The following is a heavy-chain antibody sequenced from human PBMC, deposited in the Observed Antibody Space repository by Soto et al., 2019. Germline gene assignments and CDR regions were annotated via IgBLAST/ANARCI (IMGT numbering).Heavy chain of an antibody. V-gene: IGHV1-69*13. CDR3: ARDSAAVPAAAGTDY. D-gene: IGHD6-13*01. J-gene: IGHJ4*02. CDR2: IIPIFGTA. CDR1: GGTYSSCA. Sequence: SVKVSCKASGGTYSSCALSWVRQPPGQGLEWMGGIIPIFGTAYYAQKFQGRVTITADESTSTAYMELSSLRSEDTAVYYCARDSAAVPAAAGTDYWGQGTLVTVSS.